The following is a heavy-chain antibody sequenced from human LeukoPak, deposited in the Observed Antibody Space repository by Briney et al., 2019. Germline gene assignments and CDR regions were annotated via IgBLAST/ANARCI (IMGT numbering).Heavy chain of an antibody. CDR3: AKDVVADSGWVLDY. V-gene: IGHV3-23*01. Sequence: PGRSLSLSCAASGFTFSTYSMTWVRQGPGKGLEWVSSIYPSGDSTFSADSVKGRFTISRDNSKNTLYLQMSSLRPEDTAIYYCAKDVVADSGWVLDYWGQGTLVTVSS. J-gene: IGHJ4*02. CDR1: GFTFSTYS. CDR2: IYPSGDST. D-gene: IGHD6-19*01.